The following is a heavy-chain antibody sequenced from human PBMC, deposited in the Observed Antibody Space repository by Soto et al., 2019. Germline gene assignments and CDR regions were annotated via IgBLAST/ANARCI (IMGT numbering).Heavy chain of an antibody. D-gene: IGHD3-10*01. J-gene: IGHJ5*02. V-gene: IGHV3-30-3*01. CDR3: ARDAACSSFRCNYRGRFDP. CDR2: ISNDGSEK. CDR1: GFSFRTYA. Sequence: VQLVESGGGLVQPGRSLRLSCIASGFSFRTYAMHWVRQGPGKGLEWVGMISNDGSEKNYADSVRGRFLISRDNSKDILFLEMKSLTPEDTAVYYCARDAACSSFRCNYRGRFDPWGQGTLVTVSS.